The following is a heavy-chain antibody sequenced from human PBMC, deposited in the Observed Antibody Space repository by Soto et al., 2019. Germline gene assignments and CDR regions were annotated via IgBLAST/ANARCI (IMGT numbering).Heavy chain of an antibody. J-gene: IGHJ4*02. CDR2: INPNGGGT. D-gene: IGHD6-19*01. CDR3: ATSSDWSPLLDY. V-gene: IGHV1-2*02. CDR1: EHTFTGYY. Sequence: ASVNVSCKASEHTFTGYYLHWVRQAPGQGLEWMGWINPNGGGTIYAQKFQGRLTMTRDTSITTAYMELTRLRADDTAFYFCATSSDWSPLLDYWGQGTLVTVSS.